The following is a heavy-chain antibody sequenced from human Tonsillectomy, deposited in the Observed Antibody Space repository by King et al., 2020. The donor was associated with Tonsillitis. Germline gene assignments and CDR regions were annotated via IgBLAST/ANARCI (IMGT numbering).Heavy chain of an antibody. Sequence: VQLVESGGGLVQPGGSLRLSCAAYGFTFSSYWMSWVRQAPGKGLEWVANIKQEGSEKYYVDSVKGRFTISRDNAKNSLYLQMNSLRAEDTAVYYCARVRELHYYWGQGTLVTVSS. CDR3: ARVRELHYY. J-gene: IGHJ4*02. D-gene: IGHD1-26*01. CDR1: GFTFSSYW. CDR2: IKQEGSEK. V-gene: IGHV3-7*01.